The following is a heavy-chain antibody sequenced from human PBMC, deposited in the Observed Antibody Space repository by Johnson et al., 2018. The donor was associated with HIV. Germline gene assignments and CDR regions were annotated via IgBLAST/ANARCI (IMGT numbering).Heavy chain of an antibody. Sequence: VQLVESGGGVVRPGGSLRLSCAASGFMFDDYGMSWVRQAPGKGLEWVSGINWSGGSTAYAESVKGRFTIPRDNAKNSLYLQMNRLRAEDTALYYCAKTLPKVRSILGGAFDIWGQGTMVTVSS. CDR3: AKTLPKVRSILGGAFDI. D-gene: IGHD3-9*01. CDR2: INWSGGST. CDR1: GFMFDDYG. J-gene: IGHJ3*02. V-gene: IGHV3-20*04.